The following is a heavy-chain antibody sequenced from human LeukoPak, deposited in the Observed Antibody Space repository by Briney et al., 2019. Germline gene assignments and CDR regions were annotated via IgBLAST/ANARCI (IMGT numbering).Heavy chain of an antibody. D-gene: IGHD4-17*01. CDR2: IYTSGST. V-gene: IGHV4-4*07. CDR3: ARGPTTVTRAFDH. J-gene: IGHJ4*02. CDR1: GGSISPYY. Sequence: PSETLSLTCSVSGGSISPYYWSWIRQPAGKGLEWIGRIYTSGSTHYNPSLKSRVTMSVDTSKNQFSLQLNSVTAADTAVYYCARGPTTVTRAFDHWGQGTLVTVSS.